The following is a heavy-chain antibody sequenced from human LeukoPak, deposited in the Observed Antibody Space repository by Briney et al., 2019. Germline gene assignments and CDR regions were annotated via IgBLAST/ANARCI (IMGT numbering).Heavy chain of an antibody. V-gene: IGHV3-30-3*01. CDR3: ARVTYYYDSSGYYDY. J-gene: IGHJ4*02. D-gene: IGHD3-22*01. CDR2: ISYDGSSK. CDR1: GFTFSSYA. Sequence: GGSLRLSCAASGFTFSSYAMHWVRQAPGKGLEWVAVISYDGSSKYYADSVKGRFTISRDNSKNTLYLQMNSLRAEDTAVYYCARVTYYYDSSGYYDYWGQGTLVTVSS.